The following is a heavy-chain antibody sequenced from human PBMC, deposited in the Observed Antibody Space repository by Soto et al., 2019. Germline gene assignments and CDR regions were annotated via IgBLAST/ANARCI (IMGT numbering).Heavy chain of an antibody. Sequence: QVQLVQSGAEVKRPGASVKVSCEASGYTFTTYDINWVRQASGQGLEWMGCVNPSSGNTVYAQKFHGRVTMTRDTSTSTAYMQLSSLKSDDTAIYYCARAWMYIWTDPWGQGTLVTVSS. J-gene: IGHJ5*02. V-gene: IGHV1-8*01. CDR3: ARAWMYIWTDP. CDR1: GYTFTTYD. CDR2: VNPSSGNT. D-gene: IGHD1-20*01.